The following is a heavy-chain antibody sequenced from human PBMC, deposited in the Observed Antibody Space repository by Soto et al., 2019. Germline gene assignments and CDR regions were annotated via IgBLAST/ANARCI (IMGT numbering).Heavy chain of an antibody. CDR1: GFTFSSYG. V-gene: IGHV3-30*18. CDR3: AKEHRGPFDY. D-gene: IGHD3-16*01. J-gene: IGHJ4*02. CDR2: ISYDGSNK. Sequence: QVQMVESGGGVVQPARSLRLSCAASGFTFSSYGMHWVRQAPGKGLERVAVISYDGSNKYYADSVKGRFTICRDNSENTLYLQMNSMRGEDTAFYYCAKEHRGPFDYWGQGTLVTVFS.